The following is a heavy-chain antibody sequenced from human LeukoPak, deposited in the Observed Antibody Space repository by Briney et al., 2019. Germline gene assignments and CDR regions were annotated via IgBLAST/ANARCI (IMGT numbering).Heavy chain of an antibody. CDR3: AGPYYDILTGYDAFDI. CDR1: GFTFSSYS. D-gene: IGHD3-9*01. J-gene: IGHJ3*02. Sequence: GGSLRLSCAASGFTFSSYSMNWVRQAPGKGLEWVSSISSSSSYIYYADSVKGRFTISRDNAKNSLYLQMNSLRAEDTAVYYCAGPYYDILTGYDAFDIWGQGTMVTVSS. CDR2: ISSSSSYI. V-gene: IGHV3-21*01.